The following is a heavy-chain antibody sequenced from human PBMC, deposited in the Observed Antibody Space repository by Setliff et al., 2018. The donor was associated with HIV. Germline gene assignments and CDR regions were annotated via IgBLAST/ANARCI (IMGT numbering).Heavy chain of an antibody. CDR2: ISSTSSYI. V-gene: IGHV3-21*01. J-gene: IGHJ6*03. CDR1: GFTVSSNY. CDR3: TREFATFYYNSYYMDV. D-gene: IGHD2-15*01. Sequence: GGSLRLSCAASGFTVSSNYMNWVRQAPGKGLEWVSSISSTSSYIYYGDSVKGRFTISRDNAKNSLYLQMNSLRAEDTAVYYCTREFATFYYNSYYMDVWGKGTTVTVSS.